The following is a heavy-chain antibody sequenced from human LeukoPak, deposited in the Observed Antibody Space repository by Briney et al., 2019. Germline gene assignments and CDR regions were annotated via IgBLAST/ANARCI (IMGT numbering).Heavy chain of an antibody. J-gene: IGHJ4*02. Sequence: SETLSLTCAVYGESFSGYYWSWIRKPPGKGLEWIGEINHSGSTNYNPSLKSRVTISVDTSKNQFSLKLSSVTAADTAVYYCARTLDNVLRFLEPFDYWGQGTLVTVSS. CDR2: INHSGST. D-gene: IGHD3-3*01. CDR1: GESFSGYY. V-gene: IGHV4-34*01. CDR3: ARTLDNVLRFLEPFDY.